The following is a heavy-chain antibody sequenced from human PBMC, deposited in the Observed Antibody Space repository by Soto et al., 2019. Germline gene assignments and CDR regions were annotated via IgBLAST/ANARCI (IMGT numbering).Heavy chain of an antibody. D-gene: IGHD2-2*01. CDR1: GYTVTSYY. Sequence: GASVKVSCKASGYTVTSYYMHWVRQAPGQGLEWMGIINPKSGSTTYAQKFQGRVTMTRDTSTSTVYMELDSLTSGDTAVYYCARAGIAYCTSTTCYLYYYVMDVWGQGTTVTVSS. V-gene: IGHV1-46*01. CDR2: INPKSGST. J-gene: IGHJ6*02. CDR3: ARAGIAYCTSTTCYLYYYVMDV.